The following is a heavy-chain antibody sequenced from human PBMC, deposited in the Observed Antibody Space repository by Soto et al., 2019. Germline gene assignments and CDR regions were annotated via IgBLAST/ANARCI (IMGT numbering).Heavy chain of an antibody. V-gene: IGHV4-39*01. Sequence: PSETLSLTCTVSGGSISSSSYYWGWIRQPPGKGLEWIGSIYYSGSTYYNPSLKSRVTISVDTSKNQFSLKLSSVTAADTAVYYCARQESGEYFQHWGQGTLVTVSS. J-gene: IGHJ1*01. CDR1: GGSISSSSYY. CDR2: IYYSGST. CDR3: ARQESGEYFQH.